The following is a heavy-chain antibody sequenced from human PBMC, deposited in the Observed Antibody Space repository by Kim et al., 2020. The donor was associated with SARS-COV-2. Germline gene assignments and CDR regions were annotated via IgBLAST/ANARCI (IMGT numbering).Heavy chain of an antibody. CDR3: ARGGGGGWYSWFDP. D-gene: IGHD2-15*01. Sequence: ASVKVSCKASGYTFTNYYIHWVRQAPGQGLEWMGIINPNGGRTSSAQKFQDRVTMTRDTSTSTVYMELSSLKFEDTAVYYCARGGGGGWYSWFDPWGQGTLVTVSS. CDR1: GYTFTNYY. V-gene: IGHV1-46*01. CDR2: INPNGGRT. J-gene: IGHJ5*02.